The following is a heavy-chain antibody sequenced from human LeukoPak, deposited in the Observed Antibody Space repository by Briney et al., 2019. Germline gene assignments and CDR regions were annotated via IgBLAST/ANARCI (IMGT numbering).Heavy chain of an antibody. CDR1: GFTFSSSA. J-gene: IGHJ3*02. CDR2: ISYDGKHK. CDR3: AKDRDWGTAFDI. D-gene: IGHD7-27*01. Sequence: GRSLRLSCAAPGFTFSSSAMHWVRQPPGKGLEWVAVISYDGKHKYFADPVKGRFTISRDNSRNPLYLQLNSLKADDTAVYYCAKDRDWGTAFDIWGQGTMVTVSS. V-gene: IGHV3-30*18.